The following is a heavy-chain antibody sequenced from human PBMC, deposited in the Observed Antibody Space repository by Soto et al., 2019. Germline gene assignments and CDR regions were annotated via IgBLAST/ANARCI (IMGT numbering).Heavy chain of an antibody. CDR2: ISFNGINT. V-gene: IGHV3-30-3*01. J-gene: IGHJ4*02. CDR1: GFTFSDYA. Sequence: QVQLVESGGGVVQPGRSLRLSCAGSGFTFSDYAMHWVRQAPGRGPEWLALISFNGINTYYADSVKSRFTISRDNSKGTLYLQMNTLRAEDTAVYYCARAVSGFEYFDLWGQGTLVTISS. D-gene: IGHD3-9*01. CDR3: ARAVSGFEYFDL.